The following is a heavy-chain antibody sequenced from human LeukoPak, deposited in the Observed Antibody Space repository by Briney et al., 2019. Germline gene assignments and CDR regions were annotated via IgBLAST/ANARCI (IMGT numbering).Heavy chain of an antibody. CDR1: GFTFDDYT. D-gene: IGHD5-12*01. Sequence: GGSLRLPCAASGFTFDDYTMHWVRQAPGKGLEWVSLISWDGGSTYYADSVKGRFTISRDNSKNSLYLQMNSLRTEDTALYYCAKDFVAGYHFHYFDYWGQGTLVTVSS. CDR2: ISWDGGST. V-gene: IGHV3-43*01. J-gene: IGHJ4*02. CDR3: AKDFVAGYHFHYFDY.